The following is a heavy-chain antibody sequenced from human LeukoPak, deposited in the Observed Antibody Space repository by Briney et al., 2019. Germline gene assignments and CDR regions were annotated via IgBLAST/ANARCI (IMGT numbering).Heavy chain of an antibody. CDR2: FDPEDGET. D-gene: IGHD2-15*01. CDR3: ATGARLGSGVLHAYFDY. Sequence: GASVKVSCKVSGYTLTELSMHWVRQAPGKGLEWMGGFDPEDGETIYAQKFQGRVTMTEDTSTDTAYMELSSLRSEDTAVYYCATGARLGSGVLHAYFDYWGQGTLVTVSS. CDR1: GYTLTELS. J-gene: IGHJ4*02. V-gene: IGHV1-24*01.